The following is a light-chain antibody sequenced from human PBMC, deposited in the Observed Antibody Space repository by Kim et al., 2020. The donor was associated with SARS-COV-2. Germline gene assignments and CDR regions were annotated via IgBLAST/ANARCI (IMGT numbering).Light chain of an antibody. V-gene: IGLV2-14*03. CDR3: SSYTSSNVV. CDR1: SSDVGVYNY. J-gene: IGLJ2*01. CDR2: DVS. Sequence: PGQSITISCTGTSSDVGVYNYVSWYQQHPGKAPKLMIYDVSNRPSGVSNRFSGSKSGNTASLTISGLQAEDEADYYCSSYTSSNVVFGGGTQLTVL.